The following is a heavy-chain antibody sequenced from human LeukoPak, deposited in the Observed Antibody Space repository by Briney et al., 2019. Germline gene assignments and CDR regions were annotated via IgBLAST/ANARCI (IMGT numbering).Heavy chain of an antibody. CDR1: GFTFSSYE. CDR3: ARALGNAFDI. D-gene: IGHD7-27*01. CDR2: ISSSGSTI. J-gene: IGHJ3*02. V-gene: IGHV3-48*03. Sequence: GSLRLSCAASGFTFSSYEMNWVRQAPGKGLEWVSYISSSGSTIYYADSVKGRITISRDNAKNTLYLQMNRLRAEDTALYYCARALGNAFDIWGQGTMVTVSS.